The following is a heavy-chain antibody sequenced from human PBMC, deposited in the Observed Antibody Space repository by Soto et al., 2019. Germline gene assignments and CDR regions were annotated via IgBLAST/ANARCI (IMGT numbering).Heavy chain of an antibody. CDR3: ARDHGSYWGGDFDS. CDR1: GGSISNYY. V-gene: IGHV4-59*01. Sequence: PSETLSLTCTVSGGSISNYYWSWIRQPPGKGLEWIGYIYYSGSANYNPSLKSRVTISVDTSKNQFSLKLSSVTAADTAVYYCARDHGSYWGGDFDSWGQGTLVTVSS. J-gene: IGHJ4*02. D-gene: IGHD1-26*01. CDR2: IYYSGSA.